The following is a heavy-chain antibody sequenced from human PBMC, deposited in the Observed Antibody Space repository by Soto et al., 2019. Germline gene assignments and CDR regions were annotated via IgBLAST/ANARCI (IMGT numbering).Heavy chain of an antibody. CDR2: ISWNSGSI. D-gene: IGHD2-2*01. V-gene: IGHV3-9*01. CDR1: GFTFVDYA. J-gene: IGHJ4*02. Sequence: GGSLRLSCAASGFTFVDYAMHWVRQAPGKGLEWVSGISWNSGSIGYADSVKGRFTISRDNAKNSLYLQMDSLRAEDTALYYCATGYCSSTSCLSAPDYWGQGTLVTVSS. CDR3: ATGYCSSTSCLSAPDY.